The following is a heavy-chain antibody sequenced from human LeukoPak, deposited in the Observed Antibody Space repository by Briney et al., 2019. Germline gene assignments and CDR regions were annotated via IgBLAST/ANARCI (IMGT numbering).Heavy chain of an antibody. Sequence: SETLSLTCTVSGGSISSYYGSWIRQPPGKGLEWGGYIYYSGSTNYNPSLKSRVTISVDTSKNQFSLKLSSVTAADTAVYYCARSPDYDFWSGYSYYYYYYMDVWGKGTTVTVSS. CDR3: ARSPDYDFWSGYSYYYYYYMDV. D-gene: IGHD3-3*01. V-gene: IGHV4-59*01. J-gene: IGHJ6*03. CDR2: IYYSGST. CDR1: GGSISSYY.